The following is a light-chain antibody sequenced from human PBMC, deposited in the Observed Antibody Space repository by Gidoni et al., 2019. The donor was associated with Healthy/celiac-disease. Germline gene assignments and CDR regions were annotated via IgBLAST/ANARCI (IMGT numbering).Light chain of an antibody. CDR1: QSVSSN. V-gene: IGKV3-15*01. J-gene: IGKJ2*01. CDR3: QQYNNWPPYT. Sequence: EIVMTQSPATLSVSPGERATLPCRASQSVSSNLAWYQQKPGQAPRLLIYGASTRATGIPARFSGSGSGTEFTLTISSLQSEDFAVYYCQQYNNWPPYTFXQXTKLXIK. CDR2: GAS.